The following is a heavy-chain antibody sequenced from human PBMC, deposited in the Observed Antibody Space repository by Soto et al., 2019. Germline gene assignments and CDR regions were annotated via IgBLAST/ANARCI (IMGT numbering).Heavy chain of an antibody. V-gene: IGHV1-69*01. D-gene: IGHD3-22*01. CDR2: IIPIFGTA. CDR1: GGTFSSYA. Sequence: QVQLVQSGAEVKKPGSSVKVSCKASGGTFSSYAISWVRRAPGQGLEWMGGIIPIFGTANYAQKSQGRVTITADESTSTAYMEMSSLRSEDTAVYYCARDLDAARYYYDSSGYYSFGWFDPWGQGTLVTVSS. CDR3: ARDLDAARYYYDSSGYYSFGWFDP. J-gene: IGHJ5*02.